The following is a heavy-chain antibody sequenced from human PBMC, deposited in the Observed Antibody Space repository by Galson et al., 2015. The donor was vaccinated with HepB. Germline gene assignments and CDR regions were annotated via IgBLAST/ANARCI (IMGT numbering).Heavy chain of an antibody. CDR3: ARDMGSFWSGYYSFDY. CDR2: INPNSGGT. CDR1: GYTFTGYY. Sequence: CKASGYTFTGYYMHWVRQAPGQGLEWMGRINPNSGGTNYAQKFQGRVTMTRDTSISTAYMELSRLRSDDTAVYYCARDMGSFWSGYYSFDYWGQGTLVTVSS. D-gene: IGHD3-3*01. J-gene: IGHJ4*02. V-gene: IGHV1-2*06.